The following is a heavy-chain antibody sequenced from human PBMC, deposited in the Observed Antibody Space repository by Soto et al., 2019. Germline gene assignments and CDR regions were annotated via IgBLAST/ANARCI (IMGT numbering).Heavy chain of an antibody. CDR2: IDPSDSYT. CDR3: ARQAIFGVVIIGPYGMDV. CDR1: GYSFTSYW. D-gene: IGHD3-3*01. J-gene: IGHJ6*02. V-gene: IGHV5-10-1*01. Sequence: GESLKISCNGSGYSFTSYWISWVRQMPGKGLEWMGRIDPSDSYTNYSPSFQGHVTISADKSISTAYLQWSSLKASDTAMYYCARQAIFGVVIIGPYGMDVWGQGTTVTVSS.